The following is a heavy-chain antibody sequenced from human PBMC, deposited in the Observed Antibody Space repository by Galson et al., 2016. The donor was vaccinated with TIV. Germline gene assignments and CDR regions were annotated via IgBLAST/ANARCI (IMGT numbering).Heavy chain of an antibody. CDR1: GFSLNTDGMC. D-gene: IGHD3-22*01. J-gene: IGHJ4*02. CDR2: IDWDDDK. Sequence: PALVKPTQTLTLTCGFSGFSLNTDGMCVNWIRQPPGKALEWLARIDWDDDKSYTSSLKTRLTISKDTSKNQVVLTMTNVDPVDTATYYCARISGYYDSSGHYIPRSFDYWGQGTLVTVSS. CDR3: ARISGYYDSSGHYIPRSFDY. V-gene: IGHV2-70*11.